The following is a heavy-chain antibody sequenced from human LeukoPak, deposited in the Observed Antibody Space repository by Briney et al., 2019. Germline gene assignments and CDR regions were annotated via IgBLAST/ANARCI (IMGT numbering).Heavy chain of an antibody. CDR2: ISSVSTYI. Sequence: GGSLRLSCSASGFTFTDYSMSWVRKAPGKGLEWVSTISSVSTYIYHADSVKGRFTISRDNAKNSLHLQMTSLRAEDTAVYFCAREGGTRDFYYYMDVWGKGTTVTVSS. J-gene: IGHJ6*03. CDR3: AREGGTRDFYYYMDV. D-gene: IGHD2-2*01. CDR1: GFTFTDYS. V-gene: IGHV3-21*01.